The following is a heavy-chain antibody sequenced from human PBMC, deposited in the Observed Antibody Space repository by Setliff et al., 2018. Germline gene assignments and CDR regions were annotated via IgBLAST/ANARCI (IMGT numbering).Heavy chain of an antibody. J-gene: IGHJ4*02. CDR3: ATLPYSSGPLHDY. CDR2: IYTSWST. Sequence: SETLSLTCTVSGDSISSRRNYWGWFRQPAGKGLEWIGQIYTSWSTNYNPSLRSRVTISLDTSKNQFSLKLSSVIAADTAVYYCATLPYSSGPLHDYWGQGTLVTVSS. D-gene: IGHD6-19*01. V-gene: IGHV4-61*09. CDR1: GDSISSRRNY.